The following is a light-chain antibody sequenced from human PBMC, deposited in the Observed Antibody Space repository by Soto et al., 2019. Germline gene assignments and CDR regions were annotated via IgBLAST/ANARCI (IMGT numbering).Light chain of an antibody. CDR2: DAS. J-gene: IGKJ2*01. Sequence: DLQMTQSPSSLSASIGDRVTITCQASQDIRNYLNWYQQKPGKAPNLLIHDASNLETGVPSRFSGSGSGTDFTFTISSLQSEDIATYYCQQYDNLPLYTFGQGTKLEIK. V-gene: IGKV1-33*01. CDR3: QQYDNLPLYT. CDR1: QDIRNY.